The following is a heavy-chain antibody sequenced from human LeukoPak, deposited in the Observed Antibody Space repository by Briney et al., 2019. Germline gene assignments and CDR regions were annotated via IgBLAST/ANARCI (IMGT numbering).Heavy chain of an antibody. J-gene: IGHJ4*02. CDR3: VRNGDYYRLDY. CDR2: IRGDGNEK. Sequence: PGGSLRLSCTASGFIFSNYWMTWVRQAPGKGLEWVANIRGDGNEKQFEDSVKGRFTISRDNAKNSVFLQMNNLRAEDTAVFYCVRNGDYYRLDYWGQGTLVTVSS. V-gene: IGHV3-7*01. CDR1: GFIFSNYW. D-gene: IGHD3-22*01.